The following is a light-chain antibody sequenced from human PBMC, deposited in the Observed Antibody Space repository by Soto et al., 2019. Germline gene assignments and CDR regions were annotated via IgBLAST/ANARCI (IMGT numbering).Light chain of an antibody. CDR2: GNS. CDR3: QSYDSSLSGLYV. V-gene: IGLV1-40*01. CDR1: SSNIGAGYD. Sequence: QSVLTQPPSVSGAPGQRVTISCTGSSSNIGAGYDVHWYQQLPGTAPKLLIYGNSNRPSGVPDRFSGSKSGTSASLAITGLQVEDEADYYCQSYDSSLSGLYVFGAGTKVIVL. J-gene: IGLJ1*01.